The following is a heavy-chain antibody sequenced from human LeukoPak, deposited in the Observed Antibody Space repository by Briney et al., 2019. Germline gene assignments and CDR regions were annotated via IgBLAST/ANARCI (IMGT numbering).Heavy chain of an antibody. J-gene: IGHJ6*02. Sequence: SETLSLTCTVSGGSISSYYWSWIRQPAGKGLEWIGRIYTSGSTKYNPSLKSRVTMSVDTSKNQFSLKLSSVTAADTAVYYCASSGHEGYCSGGSCPDPYYYYGMDVWGQGTTVTVSS. V-gene: IGHV4-4*07. CDR2: IYTSGST. D-gene: IGHD2-15*01. CDR3: ASSGHEGYCSGGSCPDPYYYYGMDV. CDR1: GGSISSYY.